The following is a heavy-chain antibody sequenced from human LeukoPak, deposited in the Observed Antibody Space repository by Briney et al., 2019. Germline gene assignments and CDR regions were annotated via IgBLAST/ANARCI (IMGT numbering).Heavy chain of an antibody. CDR1: GGSISSGGYY. CDR2: IYHSGST. V-gene: IGHV4-30-2*01. D-gene: IGHD3-10*01. J-gene: IGHJ4*02. Sequence: SETLSLTCTVSGGSISSGGYYWSWIRQPPGKGLEWIGYIYHSGSTYYNPSLKSRVTISVDTSKNQFSLKLSSVTAADTAVYYCARGGGSMVRGVIGAPFDYWGQGTLVTVSS. CDR3: ARGGGSMVRGVIGAPFDY.